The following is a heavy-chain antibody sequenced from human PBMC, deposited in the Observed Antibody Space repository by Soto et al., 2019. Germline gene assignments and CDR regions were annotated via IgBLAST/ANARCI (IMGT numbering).Heavy chain of an antibody. CDR1: GGSVSHETYY. CDR2: AYYSPTT. D-gene: IGHD2-8*01. Sequence: SETLSLTCSVSGGSVSHETYYSIWIRQPPGMRPWWLRYAYYSPTTIYYSSLKRPATISVDMSKNKFSLTLSSVTTAHTALYYCARTSAGACTLQSRYCLDYWGQGTLVAVSS. CDR3: ARTSAGACTLQSRYCLDY. J-gene: IGHJ4*02. V-gene: IGHV4-61*01.